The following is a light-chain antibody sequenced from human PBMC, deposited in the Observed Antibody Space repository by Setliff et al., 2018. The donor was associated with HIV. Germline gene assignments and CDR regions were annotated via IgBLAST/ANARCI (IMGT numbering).Light chain of an antibody. V-gene: IGLV3-1*01. Sequence: SYELTQPPSVSVSPGQTASITCSGDNLGEKYASWYQQKPGQSPVVVIYQDNKRPSGIPERFSGSNSGNTATLTISGTQAMDEADYYCQAWDSSSAAYVFGTGTKVT. CDR3: QAWDSSSAAYV. CDR2: QDN. J-gene: IGLJ1*01. CDR1: NLGEKY.